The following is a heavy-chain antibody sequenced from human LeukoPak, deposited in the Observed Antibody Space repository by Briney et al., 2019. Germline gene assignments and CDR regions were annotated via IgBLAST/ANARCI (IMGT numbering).Heavy chain of an antibody. V-gene: IGHV3-23*01. CDR2: LSASGANI. Sequence: GGSLRLSCAASGFAFGSYAMSWVRQAPGKGLEWVSSLSASGANIHYTDSVKGRFAISRDNSKNTLYLQMNSLRAEDTAVYYCARGGLEYYYDSSGYYGPGYFDYWGQGTLVTVSS. J-gene: IGHJ4*02. D-gene: IGHD3-22*01. CDR3: ARGGLEYYYDSSGYYGPGYFDY. CDR1: GFAFGSYA.